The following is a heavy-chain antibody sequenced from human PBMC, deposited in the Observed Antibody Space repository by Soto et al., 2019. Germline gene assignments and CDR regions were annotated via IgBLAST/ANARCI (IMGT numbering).Heavy chain of an antibody. CDR2: ISYDGSNK. Sequence: QVQLVESGGGVVQPGRSLRLSCAASGFTXXSYAMHWVRQXPGXGLEWVAVISYDGSNKYYADSVKGRFTISRDNSKNTLYLQMNSLRAEDTAXXXXXXXXGXXXXFDLWGRGTLVTVSS. J-gene: IGHJ2*01. V-gene: IGHV3-30-3*01. CDR1: GFTXXSYA. CDR3: XXXXGXXXXFDL.